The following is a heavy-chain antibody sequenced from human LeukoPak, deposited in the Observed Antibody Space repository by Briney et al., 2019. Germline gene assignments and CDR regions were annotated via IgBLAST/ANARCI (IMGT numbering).Heavy chain of an antibody. V-gene: IGHV3-30*03. Sequence: GRSLRLSCSTSGFTFNTYGMHWVRQAPGKGLEWVAAISDDGINTYYTDSVKGRFTISRDDSKNAVSLQMTSLKSDDTAMYYCARTLSGSYRDYWGQGTLVTVSS. CDR1: GFTFNTYG. CDR2: ISDDGINT. J-gene: IGHJ4*02. CDR3: ARTLSGSYRDY. D-gene: IGHD1-26*01.